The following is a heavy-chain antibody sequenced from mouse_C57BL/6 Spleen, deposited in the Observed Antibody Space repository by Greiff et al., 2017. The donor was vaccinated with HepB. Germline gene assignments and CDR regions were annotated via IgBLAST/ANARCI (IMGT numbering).Heavy chain of an antibody. V-gene: IGHV1-26*01. CDR1: GYTFTDYY. CDR2: INPNNGGT. Sequence: EVQLQQSGPELVKPGASVKISCKASGYTFTDYYMNWVKQSHGKSLEWIGDINPNNGGTSYNQKFKGKASLTVDKSSSTAYMELRSLTSEDSAVYYCAYSSFDYWGQGTTLTVSS. J-gene: IGHJ2*01. CDR3: AYSSFDY. D-gene: IGHD2-12*01.